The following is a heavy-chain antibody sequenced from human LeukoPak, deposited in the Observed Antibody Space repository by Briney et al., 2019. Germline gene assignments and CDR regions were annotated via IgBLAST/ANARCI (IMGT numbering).Heavy chain of an antibody. V-gene: IGHV4-59*01. Sequence: SETLSLTCTVSGGSISSYYWSWIRQPPGKGLEWIGYIYYSGSTNYNPSLKSRVTISVDTSKNQFSLKLSSVTAADTAVYYCALLCGSGSYYTFDYWGQGTLVTVSS. CDR2: IYYSGST. CDR1: GGSISSYY. J-gene: IGHJ4*02. CDR3: ALLCGSGSYYTFDY. D-gene: IGHD3-10*01.